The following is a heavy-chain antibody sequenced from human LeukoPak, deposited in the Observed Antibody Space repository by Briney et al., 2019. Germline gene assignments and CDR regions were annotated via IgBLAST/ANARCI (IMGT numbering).Heavy chain of an antibody. Sequence: SQTLSLTCTVSGGSISSGDYYWSWIRQPPGKGLEWIGYIYYSGSTYYNPSLKSRVTISADTSKNQFSLKLSSVTAADTAVYYCAREPKTDGFDYWGQGTLVTVSS. CDR2: IYYSGST. V-gene: IGHV4-30-4*01. CDR1: GGSISSGDYY. J-gene: IGHJ4*02. CDR3: AREPKTDGFDY. D-gene: IGHD5-24*01.